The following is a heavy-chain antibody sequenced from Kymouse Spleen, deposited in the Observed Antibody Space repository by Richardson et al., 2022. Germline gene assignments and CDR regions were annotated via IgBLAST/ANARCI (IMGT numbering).Heavy chain of an antibody. J-gene: IGHJ6*02. CDR1: GFTFSSYG. CDR3: ARHIVVVPASLYYYGMDV. D-gene: IGHD2-2*02. Sequence: QVQLVESGGGVVQPGRSLRLSCAASGFTFSSYGMHWVRQAPGKGLEWVAVIWYDGSNKYYADSVKGRFTISRDNSKNTLYLQMNSLRAEDTAVYYCARHIVVVPASLYYYGMDVWGQGTTVTVSS. CDR2: IWYDGSNK. V-gene: IGHV3-33*01.